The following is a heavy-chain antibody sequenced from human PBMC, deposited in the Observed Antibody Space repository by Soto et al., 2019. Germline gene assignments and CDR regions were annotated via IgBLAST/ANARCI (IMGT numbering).Heavy chain of an antibody. Sequence: QVELVQSGPEVKRPGASVKVSCKTSGYTFITNGINWVRQAPGQGLEWMGWISPANGDKKYAQKFKDRVTLTSDTSTDTVYMELTNLRSDDTAVYFCARGRYFATTHRQWWYFDFWGRGTLVTVSS. CDR2: ISPANGDK. CDR3: ARGRYFATTHRQWWYFDF. V-gene: IGHV1-18*01. D-gene: IGHD3-10*01. J-gene: IGHJ2*01. CDR1: GYTFITNG.